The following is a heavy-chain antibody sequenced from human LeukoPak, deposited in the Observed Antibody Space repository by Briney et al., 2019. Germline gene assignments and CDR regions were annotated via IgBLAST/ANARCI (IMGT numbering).Heavy chain of an antibody. V-gene: IGHV5-51*01. D-gene: IGHD2-21*02. CDR2: IYPGDSHT. J-gene: IGHJ6*02. CDR1: GYSFNTYF. CDR3: ARRAYCGGDCTRAYYSYFAMDV. Sequence: GEFLKISCKGSGYSFNTYFIVWVRQMPGKGLEWMGIIYPGDSHTSYSPSFQGQVTISADKSIATAYLQWSSLKDSDTAVYYCARRAYCGGDCTRAYYSYFAMDVWGQGTTVTVSS.